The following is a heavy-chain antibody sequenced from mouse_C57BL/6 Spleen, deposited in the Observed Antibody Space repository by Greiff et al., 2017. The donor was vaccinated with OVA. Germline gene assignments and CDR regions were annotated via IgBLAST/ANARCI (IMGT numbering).Heavy chain of an antibody. Sequence: QVQLKESGPELVKPGASVKISCKASGYAFSSSWMNWVKQRPGKGLEWIGRIYPGDGDTNYNGKFKGKATLTADKSSSTAYMQLSSLTSEDSAVYFCAREGVLPLDYWGQGTTLTVAS. V-gene: IGHV1-82*01. CDR1: GYAFSSSW. CDR2: IYPGDGDT. J-gene: IGHJ2*01. D-gene: IGHD1-1*01. CDR3: AREGVLPLDY.